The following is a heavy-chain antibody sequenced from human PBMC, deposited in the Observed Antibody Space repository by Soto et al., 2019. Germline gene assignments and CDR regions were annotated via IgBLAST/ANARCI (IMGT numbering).Heavy chain of an antibody. D-gene: IGHD3-10*01. CDR3: ARENGGFGEFHFDY. J-gene: IGHJ4*02. CDR2: IWYDGSNK. V-gene: IGHV3-33*01. CDR1: GFTFSSYG. Sequence: QVQLVESGGGVVQPGRSLRLSCAASGFTFSSYGMHWVRQAPGKGLEWVAVIWYDGSNKYYADSVKGRFTISRDNSKNTLYLQMNSLRAEDTAVYYCARENGGFGEFHFDYWGQGTLVTVSS.